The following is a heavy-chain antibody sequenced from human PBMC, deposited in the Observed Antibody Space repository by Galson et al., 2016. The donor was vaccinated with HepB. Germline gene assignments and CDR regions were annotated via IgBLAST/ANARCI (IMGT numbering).Heavy chain of an antibody. D-gene: IGHD3-10*01. CDR3: ARSGPTYGLYYLDY. CDR1: GGTFSSYS. CDR2: ISAIFGTA. Sequence: SVKVSCKASGGTFSSYSTSWLRQDHGQGREWMGGISAIFGTANDAQKFQGRVTITADESTNTAHMELSSLRSEDTAIYFCARSGPTYGLYYLDYWGQGTLVTVSS. J-gene: IGHJ4*02. V-gene: IGHV1-69*13.